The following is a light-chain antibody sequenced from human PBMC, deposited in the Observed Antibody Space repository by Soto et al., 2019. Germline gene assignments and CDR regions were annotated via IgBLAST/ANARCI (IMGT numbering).Light chain of an antibody. CDR3: HQYYSSPIT. V-gene: IGKV4-1*01. CDR1: QSVLYRSNNRNY. Sequence: DIVMTQSPDSLAVSLGERATINCKSSQSVLYRSNNRNYLAWYQQKPGQPPKLLIYWASTRQSGVPDRFTGSGSGTDFTLTVSSLQAEDVAVYYCHQYYSSPITFGQGTRLEIK. CDR2: WAS. J-gene: IGKJ5*01.